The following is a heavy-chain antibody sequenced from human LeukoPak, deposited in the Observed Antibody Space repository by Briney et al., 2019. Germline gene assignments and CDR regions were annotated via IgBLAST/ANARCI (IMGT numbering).Heavy chain of an antibody. CDR2: ISGSGGST. V-gene: IGHV3-23*01. CDR3: AKDEEDDFWSGFLIRGAFDI. D-gene: IGHD3-3*01. CDR1: GFSFSEYA. Sequence: GRSLRLSCAASGFSFSEYAMSWVRQAPGKGLDCVSVISGSGGSTYYADSVRGRFAISRDNSKNTLYLQMNSLRAEDTAVYYCAKDEEDDFWSGFLIRGAFDIWGQGTMVTVSS. J-gene: IGHJ3*02.